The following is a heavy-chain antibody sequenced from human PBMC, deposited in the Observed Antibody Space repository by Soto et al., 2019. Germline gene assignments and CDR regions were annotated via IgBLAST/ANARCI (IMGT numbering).Heavy chain of an antibody. CDR3: ARHLYDYVWGSYRH. J-gene: IGHJ4*02. V-gene: IGHV1-69*01. CDR1: GYIFKNYA. Sequence: QVQLVQSGAEVKETGSSMKVSCKSSGYIFKNYAVTWLRQAPGQGLEWMGGIIPVFGTPDYSQKFRGRVTITADESTSTVYMELRSLTSEDTAVYYCARHLYDYVWGSYRHWGQGTLVTVSS. CDR2: IIPVFGTP. D-gene: IGHD3-16*02.